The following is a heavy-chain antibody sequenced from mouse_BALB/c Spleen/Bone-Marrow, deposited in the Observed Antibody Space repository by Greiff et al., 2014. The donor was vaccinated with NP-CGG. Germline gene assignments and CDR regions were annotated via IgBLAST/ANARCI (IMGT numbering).Heavy chain of an antibody. CDR3: ARLGNDDAMAY. V-gene: IGHV5-6-2*01. CDR2: INSNGGST. CDR1: GFTFSSYY. D-gene: IGHD2-12*01. Sequence: EVQLVESGGGLVKLGGSLKLSCAASGFTFSSYYMSWVRQTPEKRLELVAAINSNGGSTYYPDTVKGRFTISRDNAKNTLYLQMSSLKSEDTALYYCARLGNDDAMAYWGQGTSVTVSS. J-gene: IGHJ4*01.